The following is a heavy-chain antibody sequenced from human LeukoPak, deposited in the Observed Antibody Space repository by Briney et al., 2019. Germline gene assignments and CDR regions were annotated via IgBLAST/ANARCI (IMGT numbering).Heavy chain of an antibody. J-gene: IGHJ4*02. CDR1: GFTFNSYW. Sequence: GGSLRPSCPAPGFTFNSYWMSWVRQAPGPGLEPVANIKQEGSEKYHVESVNGRFTISRDNTKNPLYLQMNSLRAEDTAVYYCAIDSLGQLGYWGQGTLVTVSS. CDR3: AIDSLGQLGY. D-gene: IGHD6-6*01. CDR2: IKQEGSEK. V-gene: IGHV3-7*01.